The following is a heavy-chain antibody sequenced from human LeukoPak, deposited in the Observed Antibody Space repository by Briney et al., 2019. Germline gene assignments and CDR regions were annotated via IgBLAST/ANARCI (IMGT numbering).Heavy chain of an antibody. Sequence: GGSLRLSCAVSGFTFSTYWRRWVRQAPGKGLEWVANIKQYGSEKYYVDSVKGRFTISRDNAKNSLYLQMNSLRAEDTAVYYCARWEGSGWYFDYWGQGTLVTVSS. CDR2: IKQYGSEK. J-gene: IGHJ4*02. V-gene: IGHV3-7*01. D-gene: IGHD6-19*01. CDR1: GFTFSTYW. CDR3: ARWEGSGWYFDY.